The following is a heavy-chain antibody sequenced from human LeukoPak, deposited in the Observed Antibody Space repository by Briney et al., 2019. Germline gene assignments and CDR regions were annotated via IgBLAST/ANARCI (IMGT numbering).Heavy chain of an antibody. CDR3: ARSGDIDAFDT. Sequence: ASVKVSCKASGYTFTVYYMHWVRQAPGQGLEWMGWINPNSGGTKYAKKFQGRVTMTRDTSISTAYMELSRLRSDDTAVYYCARSGDIDAFDTWGQGTMVTVSS. CDR1: GYTFTVYY. D-gene: IGHD5-12*01. J-gene: IGHJ3*02. CDR2: INPNSGGT. V-gene: IGHV1-2*02.